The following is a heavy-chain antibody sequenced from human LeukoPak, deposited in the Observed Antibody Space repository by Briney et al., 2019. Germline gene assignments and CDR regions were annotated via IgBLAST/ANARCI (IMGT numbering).Heavy chain of an antibody. Sequence: QSGGSLRLSCAASGFAFSTHVMDWVRQAPGRGLEWVSGINGRGDSRHYADSVRGRFTISRDNSNNTLQLQMNSLRVEDTAVYYCVKETNSGWYDYWGQRRMVSLSS. CDR3: VKETNSGWYDY. D-gene: IGHD6-19*01. CDR1: GFAFSTHV. V-gene: IGHV3-23*01. CDR2: INGRGDSR. J-gene: IGHJ4*02.